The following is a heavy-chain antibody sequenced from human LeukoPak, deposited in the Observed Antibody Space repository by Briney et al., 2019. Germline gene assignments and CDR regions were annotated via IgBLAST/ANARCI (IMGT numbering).Heavy chain of an antibody. Sequence: GGSLRLSCASSGFTFSHYATHWVRQAPGQGLEWVAVISSDGSNKYYADSVKGRFTISRDNSKNTVYLQMNSLRAEDTAVYYCAKDSRIAMVRGVILVGMEVWGQGATVTVSS. D-gene: IGHD3-10*01. J-gene: IGHJ6*01. V-gene: IGHV3-30-3*01. CDR2: ISSDGSNK. CDR3: AKDSRIAMVRGVILVGMEV. CDR1: GFTFSHYA.